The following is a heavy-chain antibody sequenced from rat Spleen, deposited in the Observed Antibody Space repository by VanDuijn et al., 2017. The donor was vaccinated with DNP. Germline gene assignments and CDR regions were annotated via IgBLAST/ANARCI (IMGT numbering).Heavy chain of an antibody. D-gene: IGHD1-6*01. J-gene: IGHJ3*01. CDR2: ISYDGGRT. CDR1: GFTFSNYD. Sequence: EVQLVESGGGLVQPGRSLKLSCAASGFTFSNYDMAWVRQAPTKGLEWVASISYDGGRTYYRDSVKGRFTVSRDNANSSLSLQMDNLRSEDTAAYYCARHGVFYGLTFAYWGQGTLVTVSS. CDR3: ARHGVFYGLTFAY. V-gene: IGHV5-20*01.